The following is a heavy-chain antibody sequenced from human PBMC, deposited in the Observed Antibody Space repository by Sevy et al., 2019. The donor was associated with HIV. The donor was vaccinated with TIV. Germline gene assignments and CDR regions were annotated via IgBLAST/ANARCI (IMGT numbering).Heavy chain of an antibody. CDR1: GFTFGTYS. V-gene: IGHV3-48*01. CDR3: ARTAYFSGNDFDY. CDR2: ISSNSSTI. Sequence: GGSLRLSCAASGFTFGTYSMNWVRQAPGKGLEWLSYISSNSSTIYYADSVKGRITISRDNAENSLYLQMNSLRAEDTAVYYCARTAYFSGNDFDYWGQGALVTVSS. D-gene: IGHD2-21*01. J-gene: IGHJ4*02.